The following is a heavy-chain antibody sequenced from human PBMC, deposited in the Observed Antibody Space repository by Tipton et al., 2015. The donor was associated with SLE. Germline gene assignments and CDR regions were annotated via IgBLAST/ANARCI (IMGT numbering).Heavy chain of an antibody. CDR1: GFTFSSYA. CDR2: ISSSSSYI. J-gene: IGHJ3*02. D-gene: IGHD2-2*01. CDR3: ACTSPNDAFDI. Sequence: SLRLSCAASGFTFSSYAMNWVRQAPGKGLEWVSSISSSSSYIYYADSVKGRFTISRDNAKNSLYLQMNSLRAEDTAVYYCACTSPNDAFDIWGQGTMVTVSS. V-gene: IGHV3-21*01.